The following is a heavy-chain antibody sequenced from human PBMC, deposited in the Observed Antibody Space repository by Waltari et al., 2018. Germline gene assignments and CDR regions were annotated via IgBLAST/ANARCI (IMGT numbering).Heavy chain of an antibody. CDR3: ARDPLYYYGMDV. V-gene: IGHV1-69*05. Sequence: QVQLVQSGAEVKKPGSSVKVSCKASGGTFSSYAISWLRQAPGQGLEWMGGIIPIFGTANYAQKFQGRVTITTDESMSTAYMELSSLRSEDTAVYYCARDPLYYYGMDVWGQGTTVTVSS. CDR2: IIPIFGTA. CDR1: GGTFSSYA. J-gene: IGHJ6*02.